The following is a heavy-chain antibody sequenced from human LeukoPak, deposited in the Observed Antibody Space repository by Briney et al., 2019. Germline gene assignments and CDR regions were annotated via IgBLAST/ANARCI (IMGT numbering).Heavy chain of an antibody. D-gene: IGHD3-22*01. J-gene: IGHJ5*02. Sequence: SETLSLTCTVSGGSIRNTDYCWGWIRQPPGKGLEWIGYIYYSGTTYYNPSLKSRVTISVDTSKNQFSLKLSSVTAADTAVYYCARGFYDSSGYYYSMGNWFDPWGQGTLVTVSS. V-gene: IGHV4-39*07. CDR3: ARGFYDSSGYYYSMGNWFDP. CDR2: IYYSGTT. CDR1: GGSIRNTDYC.